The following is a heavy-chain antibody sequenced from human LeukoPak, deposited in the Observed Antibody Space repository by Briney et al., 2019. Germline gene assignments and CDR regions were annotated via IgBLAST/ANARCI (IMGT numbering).Heavy chain of an antibody. J-gene: IGHJ5*02. CDR3: ARTLRIFNWFDP. V-gene: IGHV3-7*01. CDR1: GFTFSNYW. CDR2: MKEDGSEE. D-gene: IGHD2-15*01. Sequence: GGSLRLTCGASGFTFSNYWMSWVSHAPEKGLEWVANMKEDGSEEYYVDSVKCRFTISRDNAKNSLYLQMNSLRAEDTAVYYCARTLRIFNWFDPWDQGTLVAVSS.